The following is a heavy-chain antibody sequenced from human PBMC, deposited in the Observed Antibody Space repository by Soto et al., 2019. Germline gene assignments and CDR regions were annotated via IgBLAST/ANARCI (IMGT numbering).Heavy chain of an antibody. CDR1: GASISSRSSY. CDR3: ATTRGIAVGGSFDH. J-gene: IGHJ5*02. CDR2: SYSGST. V-gene: IGHV4-39*01. Sequence: SETLSFTCIVSGASISSRSSYWGWILQPPGKGMEWVGTSYSGSTSNNPSLKSRVTISVDTSKTQFSLKLSSVAAEDTAIYYCATTRGIAVGGSFDHWGQGTLVTVSS. D-gene: IGHD6-13*01.